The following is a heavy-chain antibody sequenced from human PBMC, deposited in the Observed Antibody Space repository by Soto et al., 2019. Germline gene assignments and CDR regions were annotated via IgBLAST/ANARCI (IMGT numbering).Heavy chain of an antibody. V-gene: IGHV4-34*01. CDR3: ARGRRFTSGTYRAPYNSGLDV. J-gene: IGHJ6*02. CDR1: SGSFSDYS. Sequence: SETLSLTCAVYSGSFSDYSCNWIRQPPGKGLEWIREINHSGSTNYNPSLKSRVTMSIYAPRKQFSLKLSSVTAADTAVYYCARGRRFTSGTYRAPYNSGLDVWGQGTTVTVSS. CDR2: INHSGST. D-gene: IGHD3-10*01.